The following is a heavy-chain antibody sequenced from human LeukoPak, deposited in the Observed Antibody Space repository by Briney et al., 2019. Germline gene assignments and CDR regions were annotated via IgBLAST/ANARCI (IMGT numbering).Heavy chain of an antibody. J-gene: IGHJ4*02. CDR1: GFTFSSYS. Sequence: GGSLRLSCAASGFTFSSYSMNRVRQAPGKGLEWVSSISSSSSYIYYADSVKGRFTFSRDNAKNSLYLQMNSLRAEDTAMYCARGPISVVAALGIFDYWGQGTLVTVSS. CDR3: ARGPISVVAALGIFDY. V-gene: IGHV3-21*06. D-gene: IGHD2-15*01. CDR2: ISSSSSYI.